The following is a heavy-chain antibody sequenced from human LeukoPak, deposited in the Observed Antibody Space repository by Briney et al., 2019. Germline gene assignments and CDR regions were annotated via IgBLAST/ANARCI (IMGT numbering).Heavy chain of an antibody. CDR2: IFPSDSDI. CDR3: ARQAYCSGDSCFSFLDPFDI. V-gene: IGHV5-51*01. CDR1: RYIFSAYS. J-gene: IGHJ3*02. D-gene: IGHD2-15*01. Sequence: GQSLKISCTTSRYIFSAYSIGWARHMPGRGLEWMGIIFPSDSDIKYSPSFQGHVTISADKSINTAYLQWSSLKASDSAMYYCARQAYCSGDSCFSFLDPFDIWGQGTMVTVSS.